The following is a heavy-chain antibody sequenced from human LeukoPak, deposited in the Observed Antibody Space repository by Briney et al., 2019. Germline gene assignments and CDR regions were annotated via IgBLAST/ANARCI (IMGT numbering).Heavy chain of an antibody. CDR2: MYYRGST. D-gene: IGHD1-26*01. Sequence: SETLSLTCTVSGGSINSSSYYWGWVRQPPGKGLEWIGSMYYRGSTYYNPSLKSRVTISVDKSKNQFSLKLSSVTAADTAVYYCARELVGATSLDYWGQGTLVTVSS. CDR3: ARELVGATSLDY. V-gene: IGHV4-39*07. J-gene: IGHJ4*02. CDR1: GGSINSSSYY.